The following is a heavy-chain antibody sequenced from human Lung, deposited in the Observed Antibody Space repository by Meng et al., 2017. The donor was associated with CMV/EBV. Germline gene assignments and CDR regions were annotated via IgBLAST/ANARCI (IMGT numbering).Heavy chain of an antibody. Sequence: ASVKVSCKASGYTFTSYGISWVRQAPGQGLEWMGWISTYNGNTNYAQKLQDRVTMTTDTSMSTAYMELRSLRSDDTAVYYCARVDWHLSTMFLYYFDSWGQGHXVTVDS. CDR3: ARVDWHLSTMFLYYFDS. CDR1: GYTFTSYG. V-gene: IGHV1-18*01. J-gene: IGHJ4*02. CDR2: ISTYNGNT. D-gene: IGHD3-10*02.